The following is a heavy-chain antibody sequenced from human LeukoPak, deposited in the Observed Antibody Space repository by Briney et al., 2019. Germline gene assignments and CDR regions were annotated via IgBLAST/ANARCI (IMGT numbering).Heavy chain of an antibody. D-gene: IGHD6-13*01. CDR2: IYTSGST. V-gene: IGHV4-4*07. CDR3: ARAGGSSRYGGYFDP. CDR1: GGSISSYY. J-gene: IGHJ5*02. Sequence: KTSETLSLTCTVSGGSISSYYWSWIRQPAGKGLEWIGRIYTSGSTNYNPSLKSRVTISVDKSKNQFSLKMNSVTTADTAVYYCARAGGSSRYGGYFDPWGQGTLVTVSS.